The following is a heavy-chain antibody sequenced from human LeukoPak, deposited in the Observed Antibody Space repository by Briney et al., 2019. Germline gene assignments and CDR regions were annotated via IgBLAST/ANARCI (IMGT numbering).Heavy chain of an antibody. CDR1: GRSFSGYY. D-gene: IGHD2-15*01. Sequence: SETLSLTCAVYGRSFSGYYWSWIRQPPGKGLEWIGEINHSGSTNYNPSLKSRVTISVDTSKNQFSLKLSSVTAADTAVYYCARGRLYCSGGSCYHSDAFDIWGQGTMVTVSS. J-gene: IGHJ3*02. CDR3: ARGRLYCSGGSCYHSDAFDI. V-gene: IGHV4-34*01. CDR2: INHSGST.